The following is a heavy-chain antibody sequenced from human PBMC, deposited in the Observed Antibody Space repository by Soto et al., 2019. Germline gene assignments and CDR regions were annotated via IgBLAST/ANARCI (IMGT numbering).Heavy chain of an antibody. CDR2: IYTSGST. Sequence: SETLSLTCTVSGGSISSYYWSWIRQPAGKGLEWIGRIYTSGSTNYNPSLTSRVTMSVDTSKNQFSLKLSSVTAADTAVYYCARDSTSYYDSSGYYDYWRQGTLVTVSS. J-gene: IGHJ4*02. CDR1: GGSISSYY. CDR3: ARDSTSYYDSSGYYDY. V-gene: IGHV4-4*07. D-gene: IGHD3-22*01.